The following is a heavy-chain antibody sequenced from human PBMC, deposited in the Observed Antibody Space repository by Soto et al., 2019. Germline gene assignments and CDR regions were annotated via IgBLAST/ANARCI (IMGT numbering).Heavy chain of an antibody. Sequence: QLQESGPGLVRPSETLSLICTVSGASVTSAGYYWSWIRQPPGKGLEWIGNVSSTGSTIYNSALKGRVTMSLDMPKNQFSLRLDSVTAADTAVYYCARYCSNTNCYMLDYWGQGTLVTASS. V-gene: IGHV4-61*08. CDR2: VSSTGST. CDR3: ARYCSNTNCYMLDY. J-gene: IGHJ4*02. CDR1: GASVTSAGYY. D-gene: IGHD2-2*02.